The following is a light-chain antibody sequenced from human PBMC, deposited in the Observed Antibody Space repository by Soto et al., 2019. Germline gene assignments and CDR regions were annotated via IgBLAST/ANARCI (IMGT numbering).Light chain of an antibody. CDR3: ATWDFSLHVLV. V-gene: IGLV1-51*01. J-gene: IGLJ2*01. CDR2: DNN. CDR1: SSNIGGNS. Sequence: QSVMTQPPSVSAAPGQKVTISCSGSSSNIGGNSVSWYQQLPGTAPKLLIYDNNKRPSGIPDRFSGSKSGTTATLAITGLQTGDEADYYCATWDFSLHVLVFGGGTKLTVL.